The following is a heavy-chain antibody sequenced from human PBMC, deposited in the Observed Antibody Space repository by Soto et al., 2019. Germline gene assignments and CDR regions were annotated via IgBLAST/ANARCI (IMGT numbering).Heavy chain of an antibody. CDR3: ARDQEAGSFFPYYYGMDV. CDR1: GFTFSSYE. CDR2: ISSSGSTI. J-gene: IGHJ6*02. Sequence: GGALRGSCGTSGFTFSSYEMNWVRQAPGKGLEWVSYISSSGSTIYYADPVKGRFTISRDNAKNSLYLQMDSLRAEDTAVYYCARDQEAGSFFPYYYGMDVWGQGTTVTVSS. V-gene: IGHV3-48*03. D-gene: IGHD6-13*01.